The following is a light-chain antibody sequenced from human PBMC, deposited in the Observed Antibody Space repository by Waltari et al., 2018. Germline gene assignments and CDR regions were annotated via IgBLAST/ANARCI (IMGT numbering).Light chain of an antibody. J-gene: IGLJ2*01. V-gene: IGLV1-40*01. CDR1: NSNIGAGHA. CDR2: GNN. Sequence: QSVLTQPPSLSASPGQRVPIPSTGSNSNIGAGHAVHWYQQLPGTTPKLPLYGNNNRPSGVPDRFSGSKSGTSASLAISWLQPEDEADYYCQSYDTTLSGSVVFGGGTKVTVL. CDR3: QSYDTTLSGSVV.